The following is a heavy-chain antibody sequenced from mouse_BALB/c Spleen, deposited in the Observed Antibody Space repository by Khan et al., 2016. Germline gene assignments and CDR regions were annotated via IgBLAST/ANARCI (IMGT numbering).Heavy chain of an antibody. V-gene: IGHV4-1*02. Sequence: EVKLLESGGGLVQPGGSLKLSCAASGFVFSRYWMSWVRQAPGKGREWIGEINPDSSTINYTPSLKEKFIISRDNAKHTLYLQMSKVRSEDTSFYYCASTFWYFDVWGAGTTVTVSS. J-gene: IGHJ1*01. CDR1: GFVFSRYW. CDR2: INPDSSTI. CDR3: ASTFWYFDV.